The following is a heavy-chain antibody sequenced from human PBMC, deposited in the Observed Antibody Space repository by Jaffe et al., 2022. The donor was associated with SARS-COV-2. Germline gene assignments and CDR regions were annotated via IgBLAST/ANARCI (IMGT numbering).Heavy chain of an antibody. D-gene: IGHD6-13*01. CDR2: IYAGGST. J-gene: IGHJ3*02. V-gene: IGHV4-61*02. CDR1: GGSISSGSYY. Sequence: QVQLQESGPGLVTPSQTLSLTCTVSGGSISSGSYYWSWIRQPAGKGLEWIGRIYAGGSTNYNPSLTSRVTISLDTSKNQFSLRLNSVTAADAAVYYCARDKGAAPGSAFDIWGQGTMVTVSS. CDR3: ARDKGAAPGSAFDI.